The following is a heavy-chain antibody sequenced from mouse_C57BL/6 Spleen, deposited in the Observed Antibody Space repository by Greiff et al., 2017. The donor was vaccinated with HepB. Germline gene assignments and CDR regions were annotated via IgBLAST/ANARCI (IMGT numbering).Heavy chain of an antibody. J-gene: IGHJ2*01. CDR3: TRWHYYGSSPDY. Sequence: VQLQQSGAELVRPGASVTPSCKASGYTFTDYEMHWVKQTPVHGLEWIGAIDPETGGTAYNQKFKGKAILTADKSSSTAYMELRSLTSEDSAVYYCTRWHYYGSSPDYWGQGTTLTVSS. CDR1: GYTFTDYE. D-gene: IGHD1-1*01. CDR2: IDPETGGT. V-gene: IGHV1-15*01.